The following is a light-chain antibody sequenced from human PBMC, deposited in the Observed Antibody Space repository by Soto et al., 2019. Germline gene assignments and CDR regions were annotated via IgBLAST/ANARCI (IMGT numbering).Light chain of an antibody. CDR3: QHYKSYSEA. V-gene: IGKV1-5*03. J-gene: IGKJ1*01. CDR1: QTISSW. Sequence: DIQMTQSPSTLSGSVGDRVTITCRASQTISSWLAWYQQKPGKGPKLLIYKASTLKSGVPSRFRGSGSGTEFTLTISSLQPDAFATYYCQHYKSYSEAFGRGTKEQLK. CDR2: KAS.